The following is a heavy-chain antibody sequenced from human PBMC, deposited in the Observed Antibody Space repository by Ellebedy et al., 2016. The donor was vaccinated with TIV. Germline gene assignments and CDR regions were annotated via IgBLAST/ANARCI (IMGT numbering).Heavy chain of an antibody. Sequence: SETLSLXXTVSGGSISSSSYYWGWIRQPPGKGLEWIGSIYYSGSTYYNPSLKSRATISVDTSKNQFSLKLSSVTAADTAVYYCARRGRITTWGQGTLVTVSS. CDR1: GGSISSSSYY. CDR3: ARRGRITT. D-gene: IGHD3-16*01. V-gene: IGHV4-39*01. J-gene: IGHJ5*02. CDR2: IYYSGST.